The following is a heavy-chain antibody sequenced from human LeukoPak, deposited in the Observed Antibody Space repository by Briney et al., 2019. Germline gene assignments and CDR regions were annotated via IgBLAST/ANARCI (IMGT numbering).Heavy chain of an antibody. CDR3: ARDASNVYFDY. V-gene: IGHV3-33*01. Sequence: GGSLRLSCAASGFTFSSYGMPWVRQAPGKGLEWVAVIWYDGSNKYYADSVKGRFTISRDNSKNTLYLQMNSLRAEDTAVYYCARDASNVYFDYWGQGTLVTVSS. CDR1: GFTFSSYG. CDR2: IWYDGSNK. J-gene: IGHJ4*02. D-gene: IGHD3-10*02.